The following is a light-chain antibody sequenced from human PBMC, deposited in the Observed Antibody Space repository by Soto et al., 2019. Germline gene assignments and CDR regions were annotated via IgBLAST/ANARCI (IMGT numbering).Light chain of an antibody. CDR1: NSDVGIYDF. Sequence: QSVLTQPASVSGTPGQSITISCTGSNSDVGIYDFVSWYQHHPGRAPKLIVSEASHRPSGVSNRSSGSKSGNTASLTISGLQSEDEADYYCISYTSDDVRYVFGTGTKVTVL. CDR3: ISYTSDDVRYV. V-gene: IGLV2-14*01. CDR2: EAS. J-gene: IGLJ1*01.